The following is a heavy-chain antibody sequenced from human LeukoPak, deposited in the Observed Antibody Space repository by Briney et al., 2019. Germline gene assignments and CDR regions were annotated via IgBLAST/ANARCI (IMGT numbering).Heavy chain of an antibody. Sequence: PGGSLRLSCAASGFTFRSYWMSWVRQAPGKGLEWVANINHDGSVKYYLDSVKGRFTISRDNAKNSLYLQINSLRAEDTAVYYCATSRDSSGVDWGQGNLVTVSS. CDR3: ATSRDSSGVD. CDR2: INHDGSVK. D-gene: IGHD3-22*01. J-gene: IGHJ4*02. CDR1: GFTFRSYW. V-gene: IGHV3-7*01.